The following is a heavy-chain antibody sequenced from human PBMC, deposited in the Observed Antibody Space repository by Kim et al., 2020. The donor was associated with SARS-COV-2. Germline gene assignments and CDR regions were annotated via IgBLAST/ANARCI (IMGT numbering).Heavy chain of an antibody. V-gene: IGHV4-39*01. CDR2: IYYSGST. J-gene: IGHJ4*02. Sequence: SETLSLTCTVSGGSISSSSYYWGWIRQPPGKGLEWIGSIYYSGSTYYNPSLKSRVTISVDTSKNQFSLKLSSVTAADTAVYYCASSAALTGDPSYWGQGTLVTVSS. CDR3: ASSAALTGDPSY. CDR1: GGSISSSSYY. D-gene: IGHD7-27*01.